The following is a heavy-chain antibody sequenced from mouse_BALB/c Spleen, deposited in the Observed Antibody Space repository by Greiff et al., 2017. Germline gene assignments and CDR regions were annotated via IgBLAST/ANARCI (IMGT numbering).Heavy chain of an antibody. Sequence: VQLVESGAELARPGASVKMSCKASGYTFTSYTMHWVKQRPGQGLEWIGYINPSSGYTNYNQKFKDKATLTADKSSSTAYMQLSSLTSEDSAVYYCARDDYDDYAMDYWGQGTSVTVSS. D-gene: IGHD2-4*01. V-gene: IGHV1-4*01. CDR2: INPSSGYT. CDR3: ARDDYDDYAMDY. J-gene: IGHJ4*01. CDR1: GYTFTSYT.